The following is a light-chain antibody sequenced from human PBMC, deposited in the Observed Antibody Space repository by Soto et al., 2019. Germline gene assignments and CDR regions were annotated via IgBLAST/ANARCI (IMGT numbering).Light chain of an antibody. Sequence: VLTQSPATLSLSPGERATLSCRASENVRTFVDWYQQKPGQTPRLLIYGISTRAAGIADRFSGSGSGTDFTLTISRLEPEDFAVYYCAQYGSSPRTFGQGTKVDIK. CDR1: ENVRTF. CDR3: AQYGSSPRT. J-gene: IGKJ1*01. V-gene: IGKV3-20*01. CDR2: GIS.